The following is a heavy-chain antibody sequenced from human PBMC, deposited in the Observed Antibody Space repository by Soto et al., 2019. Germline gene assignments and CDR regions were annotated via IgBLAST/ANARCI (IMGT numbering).Heavy chain of an antibody. V-gene: IGHV3-15*01. CDR3: TTDRLLEWLLRWPFDY. Sequence: PGGSLRLSCAASGFTFSNAWMSWVRQAPGKGLEWVGRIKSKTDGGTTDYAAPVKGRFTISRDDSKNTLYLRMNSLKTEDTAVYYCTTDRLLEWLLRWPFDYWGQGTLVTVSS. CDR2: IKSKTDGGTT. CDR1: GFTFSNAW. J-gene: IGHJ4*02. D-gene: IGHD3-3*01.